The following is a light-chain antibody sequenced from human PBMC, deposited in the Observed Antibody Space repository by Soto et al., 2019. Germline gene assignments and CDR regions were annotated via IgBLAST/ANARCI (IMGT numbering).Light chain of an antibody. J-gene: IGLJ1*01. Sequence: QSVLAQPASVSGSPGQSITTSCSGTTSDVGGYNLVSWYQQHTAKAPKLLIYEGTQRPSGVSSRFTGSKSGNTASLTISGLQAEDEADYYCCSYASSSSYVFGTGTKVTVL. CDR2: EGT. V-gene: IGLV2-23*01. CDR1: TSDVGGYNL. CDR3: CSYASSSSYV.